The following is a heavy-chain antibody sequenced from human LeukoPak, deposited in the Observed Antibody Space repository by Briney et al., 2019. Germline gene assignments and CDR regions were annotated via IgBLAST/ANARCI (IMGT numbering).Heavy chain of an antibody. J-gene: IGHJ6*03. CDR2: ISYSDGST. Sequence: GGSLRLSCGASGFTFSNYVMNWVRQAPGKGLEWVAGISYSDGSTYYADSVKGRFTISRDNSKNMLYLQMNSLRAEDTAVYYCASGSYGSGFYYFYYMDVWGKGTTVTVSS. CDR3: ASGSYGSGFYYFYYMDV. D-gene: IGHD3-10*01. CDR1: GFTFSNYV. V-gene: IGHV3-23*01.